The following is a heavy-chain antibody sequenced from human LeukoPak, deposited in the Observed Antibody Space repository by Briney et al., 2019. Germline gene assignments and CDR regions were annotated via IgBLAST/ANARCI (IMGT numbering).Heavy chain of an antibody. V-gene: IGHV1-18*01. CDR1: GYIFTSYG. Sequence: ASVKVSCKASGYIFTSYGISWVRQAPGQGLEWMGWISAYNGNTNYAQKLQGRVTMTTDTSTSTAYMELRSLRSDDTAVYYCARGPKYYDFWSGYYNDYYYYYGMDVWGQGTTVTVSS. J-gene: IGHJ6*02. CDR3: ARGPKYYDFWSGYYNDYYYYYGMDV. CDR2: ISAYNGNT. D-gene: IGHD3-3*01.